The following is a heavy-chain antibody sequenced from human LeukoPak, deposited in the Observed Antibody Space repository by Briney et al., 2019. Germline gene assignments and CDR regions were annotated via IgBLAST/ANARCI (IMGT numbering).Heavy chain of an antibody. Sequence: SVKVSCKASGGTFSSYAISWVRQAPGQGLEWMGGIIPIFGTANYAQKFQGRVTITADESTSTAYMELSSLRSEDTAVYYCARDSPIAARGTDAFDIWGQGTMVTVSS. CDR2: IIPIFGTA. CDR1: GGTFSSYA. CDR3: ARDSPIAARGTDAFDI. J-gene: IGHJ3*02. D-gene: IGHD6-6*01. V-gene: IGHV1-69*13.